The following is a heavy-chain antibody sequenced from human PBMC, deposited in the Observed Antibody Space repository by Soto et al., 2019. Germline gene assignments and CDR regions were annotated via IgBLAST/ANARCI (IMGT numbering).Heavy chain of an antibody. CDR1: GGSISSYY. J-gene: IGHJ6*02. CDR3: ARRGYGPGFPYYYGMDV. D-gene: IGHD3-10*01. Sequence: PSETLSLTCTVSGGSISSYYSSWIRQPPGKGLEWIGYFFYSGSTNYNPSLKSRVTISVDTPKNQFSLKLSSVTAADTAVYYCARRGYGPGFPYYYGMDVWGQGTTVTVSS. CDR2: FFYSGST. V-gene: IGHV4-59*01.